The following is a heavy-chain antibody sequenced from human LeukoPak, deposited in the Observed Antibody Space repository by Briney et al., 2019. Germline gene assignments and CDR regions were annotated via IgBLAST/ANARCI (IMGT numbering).Heavy chain of an antibody. CDR1: GFTSSSYD. D-gene: IGHD6-13*01. CDR3: PRCKNSSSWYAFDI. V-gene: IGHV3-13*05. Sequence: GGSLRLSCAASGFTSSSYDMHCVRQATGKGLEWVSAIGTAGDPYYPGSVKGRFTISRENAKNSLYLQINSLRDGNTAVSYCPRCKNSSSWYAFDIWGQGTMVTVSS. CDR2: IGTAGDP. J-gene: IGHJ3*02.